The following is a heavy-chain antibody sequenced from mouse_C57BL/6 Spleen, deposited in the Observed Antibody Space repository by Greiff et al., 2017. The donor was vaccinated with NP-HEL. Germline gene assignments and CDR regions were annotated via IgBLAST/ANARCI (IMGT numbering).Heavy chain of an antibody. CDR1: GYTFTSYW. Sequence: QVQLQQPGAELVKPGASVKLSCKASGYTFTSYWMHWVKQRPGQGLEWIGMINPNSGRTNYNEKFKSKATLTVDKSSSTTYMPLSILTSEDSAVYYCARSVEPHYYAMDYWGQGTSVTVSS. CDR3: ARSVEPHYYAMDY. J-gene: IGHJ4*01. V-gene: IGHV1-64*01. D-gene: IGHD1-1*02. CDR2: INPNSGRT.